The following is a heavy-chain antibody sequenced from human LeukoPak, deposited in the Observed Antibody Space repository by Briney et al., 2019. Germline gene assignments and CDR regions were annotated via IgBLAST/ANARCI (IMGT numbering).Heavy chain of an antibody. V-gene: IGHV1-69*06. CDR3: ASGSRGWYWFDP. Sequence: ASVKVSCKASGGTFSSYAISWVRQAPGQGLEWMGGIIPIFGTANYAQKFQGRVTITADKSTSTACMELSSLRSEDTAVYCCASGSRGWYWFDPWGQGTLVTVSS. J-gene: IGHJ5*02. D-gene: IGHD6-19*01. CDR2: IIPIFGTA. CDR1: GGTFSSYA.